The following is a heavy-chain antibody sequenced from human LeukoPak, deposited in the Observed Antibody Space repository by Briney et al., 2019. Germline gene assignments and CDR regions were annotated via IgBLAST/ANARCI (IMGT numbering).Heavy chain of an antibody. D-gene: IGHD4-11*01. CDR1: GFSFSYYT. J-gene: IGHJ6*03. V-gene: IGHV3-21*01. CDR2: ISPSSTHT. Sequence: GESLRLSCAASGFSFSYYTMNWVRQAPGKGLEWISSISPSSTHTHYADSVKGRCTISRHNAKNSLYLQINSLRAEDTAVYYCARAHYSNYDYYYYMDVWGKGTTVTVSS. CDR3: ARAHYSNYDYYYYMDV.